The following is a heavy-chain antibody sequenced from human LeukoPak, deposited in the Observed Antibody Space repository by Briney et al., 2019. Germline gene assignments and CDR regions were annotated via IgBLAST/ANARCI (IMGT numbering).Heavy chain of an antibody. Sequence: SGGSLRLSCAASGFTVSSNYMSWVRQAPGKGLEWVSVIYSGDNTYYADSVKGRFTISRDNSKNTLYLQMNSLRAEDTAVYYCAKHPAGYRYGYYYGMDVWGQGTTVIVSS. CDR2: IYSGDNT. J-gene: IGHJ6*02. CDR3: AKHPAGYRYGYYYGMDV. D-gene: IGHD5-18*01. CDR1: GFTVSSNY. V-gene: IGHV3-53*01.